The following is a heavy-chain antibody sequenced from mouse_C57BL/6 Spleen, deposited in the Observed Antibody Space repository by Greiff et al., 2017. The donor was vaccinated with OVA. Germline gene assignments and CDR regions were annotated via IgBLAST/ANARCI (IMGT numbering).Heavy chain of an antibody. D-gene: IGHD2-2*01. J-gene: IGHJ2*01. V-gene: IGHV7-3*01. CDR2: IRNKANGYTT. CDR1: GFTFTDYY. Sequence: EVQGVESGGGLVQPGGSLSLSCAASGFTFTDYYMSWVRQPPGKALEWLGFIRNKANGYTTEYSASVKGRFTISRDNSQSILYLQMNALRAEDSATYYCASFYYGYDGYYFDYWGQGTTLTVSS. CDR3: ASFYYGYDGYYFDY.